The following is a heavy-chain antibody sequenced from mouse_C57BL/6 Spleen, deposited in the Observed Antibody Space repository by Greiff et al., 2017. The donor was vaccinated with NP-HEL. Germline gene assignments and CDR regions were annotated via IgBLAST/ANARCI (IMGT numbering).Heavy chain of an antibody. CDR3: ARSLYGSSSYYFDY. J-gene: IGHJ2*01. CDR1: GYTFTTYP. Sequence: VQLVESGAELVKPGASVKMSCKASGYTFTTYPIEWMKQNHGKSLEWIGNFHPYNDDTKYNEKFKGKATLTVEKSSSTVYLELSRLTSDDSAVYYCARSLYGSSSYYFDYWGQGTTLTVSS. CDR2: FHPYNDDT. D-gene: IGHD1-1*01. V-gene: IGHV1-47*01.